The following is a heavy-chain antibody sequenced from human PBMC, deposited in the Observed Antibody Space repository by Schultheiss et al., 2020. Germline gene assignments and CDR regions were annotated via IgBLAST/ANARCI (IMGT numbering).Heavy chain of an antibody. V-gene: IGHV4-39*07. J-gene: IGHJ6*03. Sequence: SETLSLTCTVSGGSINSSPHYWGWIRQPPGKGLEWIGTIYYSGSTFYNASLRSRVTISVDTSKNQFSLKLSSVTAADTAVYYCASSYCSSTSCPIVMDVWGKGTTVTVSS. CDR2: IYYSGST. D-gene: IGHD2-2*01. CDR1: GGSINSSPHY. CDR3: ASSYCSSTSCPIVMDV.